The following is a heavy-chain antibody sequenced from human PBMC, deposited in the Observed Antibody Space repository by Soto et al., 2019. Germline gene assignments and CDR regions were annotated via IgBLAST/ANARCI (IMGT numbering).Heavy chain of an antibody. Sequence: SETLSLTCTVSGVSISSYCWSWIRQPPGKGLEWIGYIYHSGSTNYNPSLKSRVTISVDRSKNQFSLRLSSVTAADTAVYYCADMRGQWLPRDWGQGILVTVSS. CDR2: IYHSGST. J-gene: IGHJ4*02. V-gene: IGHV4-59*08. D-gene: IGHD6-19*01. CDR3: ADMRGQWLPRD. CDR1: GVSISSYC.